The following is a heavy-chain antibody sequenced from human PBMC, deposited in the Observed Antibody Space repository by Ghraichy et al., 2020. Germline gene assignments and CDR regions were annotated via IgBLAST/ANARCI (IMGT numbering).Heavy chain of an antibody. D-gene: IGHD3-16*01. CDR3: VRQTDHWRSRTRDYQYSLDV. V-gene: IGHV3-21*01. J-gene: IGHJ6*02. CDR2: ISSTSSHI. Sequence: GGSLRLSCVGSEFTFSSVTMTWVRQAPGKGLEWVSSISSTSSHIYHAESVKGRFSISRENSQNSVFLEMNLLRADDTAVYYCVRQTDHWRSRTRDYQYSLDVWGQGTTVIVS. CDR1: EFTFSSVT.